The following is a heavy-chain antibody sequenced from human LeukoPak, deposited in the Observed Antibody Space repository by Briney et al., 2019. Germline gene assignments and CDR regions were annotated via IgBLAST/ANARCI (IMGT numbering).Heavy chain of an antibody. CDR1: GFTFSNYG. CDR3: ARGPFHDPPPYYYGMDV. V-gene: IGHV3-30*03. CDR2: ISYDGSNK. J-gene: IGHJ6*02. Sequence: GGSLRLSCAASGFTFSNYGMHWVRQAPGKGLEWVAVISYDGSNKYYADSVKGRFTISRDNSKNTLYLQMNSLRAEDTAVYYCARGPFHDPPPYYYGMDVWGQGTTVTVSS.